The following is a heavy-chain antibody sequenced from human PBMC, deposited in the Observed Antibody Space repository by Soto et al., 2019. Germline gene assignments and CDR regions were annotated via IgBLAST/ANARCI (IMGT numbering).Heavy chain of an antibody. CDR1: GGSISSGYYY. J-gene: IGHJ6*02. CDR2: IYYSGNT. CDR3: AIPTLYGMDA. Sequence: QVQLQESGPGLVKPSQTLSLTCSVSGGSISSGYYYWSWIRQPPGKGLEWIGNIYYSGNTYNNPSLKHRLIISIDTSKSHFSLQVGSVTATDTAVYYCAIPTLYGMDAWGQGTTVTVSS. V-gene: IGHV4-30-4*01.